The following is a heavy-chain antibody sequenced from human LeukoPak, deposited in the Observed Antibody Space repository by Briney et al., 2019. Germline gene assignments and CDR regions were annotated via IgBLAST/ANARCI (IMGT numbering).Heavy chain of an antibody. D-gene: IGHD2/OR15-2a*01. V-gene: IGHV3-74*01. Sequence: GGSRRPSWPAPGNYWMPWAGKAPGKGLVWVSHINSDGSWTSYADSVKGRFTISEDNARNTVYLQMNSLRAEDTAVYYCVSFYETYWGRGTLVTVSS. CDR3: VSFYETY. J-gene: IGHJ4*02. CDR1: GNYW. CDR2: INSDGSWT.